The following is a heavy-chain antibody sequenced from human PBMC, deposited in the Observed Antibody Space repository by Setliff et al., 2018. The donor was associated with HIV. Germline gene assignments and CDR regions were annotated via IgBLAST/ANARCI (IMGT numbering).Heavy chain of an antibody. J-gene: IGHJ6*03. CDR3: ARAYYHHSGAYWSTDYYYSYIDV. CDR1: GFSFGDYW. Sequence: QTGGSLRLSCACSGFSFGDYWMTWVRQAPGKGLEWVASIREDATSKYYVGSVKGRFTISRDNAKNSLYLQMDSLRAEDTAVYYCARAYYHHSGAYWSTDYYYSYIDVWGKGTTVTVSS. CDR2: IREDATSK. D-gene: IGHD3-22*01. V-gene: IGHV3-7*03.